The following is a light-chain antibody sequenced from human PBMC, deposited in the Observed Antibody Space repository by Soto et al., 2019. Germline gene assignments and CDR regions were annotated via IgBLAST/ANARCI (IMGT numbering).Light chain of an antibody. CDR2: SAS. CDR1: QDSGSY. J-gene: IGKJ5*01. Sequence: IQMTQSPSSLSASVGDRVTITCRASQDSGSYLAWYQQRPGTVPKLLIYSASTLQSGFPSRFSGSGSGTDFTLTISSLQPEDVATYYCQRYNSVPVTFGQGTRLEIK. CDR3: QRYNSVPVT. V-gene: IGKV1-27*01.